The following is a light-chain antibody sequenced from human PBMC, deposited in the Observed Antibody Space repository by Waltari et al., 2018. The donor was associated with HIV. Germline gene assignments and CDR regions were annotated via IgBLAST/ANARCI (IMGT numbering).Light chain of an antibody. J-gene: IGLJ1*01. V-gene: IGLV1-44*01. CDR2: GNS. Sequence: QSVLTQPPSASGTPGQRVTISCSGSNSNLGSNTVNWYQQLPGTAPKLLIYGNSQRPSGVPDRVSGSKSGTSASLAISGLQSDDEAHYYCAAWDDSLSVYVFATGTKVTVL. CDR3: AAWDDSLSVYV. CDR1: NSNLGSNT.